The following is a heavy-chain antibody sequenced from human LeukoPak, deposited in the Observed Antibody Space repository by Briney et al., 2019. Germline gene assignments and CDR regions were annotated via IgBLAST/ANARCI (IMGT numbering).Heavy chain of an antibody. V-gene: IGHV4-59*08. CDR1: GGSISSYY. J-gene: IGHJ1*01. D-gene: IGHD6-13*01. CDR3: ARHGPYSSSWYQYFQH. Sequence: KPSETLSLTCTVSGGSISSYYWSWIRQPPGKGLEWIAYISDIGSINYNPSLKSRVTISLDTSKNQFSLKLSSVTAADTAVYYCARHGPYSSSWYQYFQHWGQGTLVTVSS. CDR2: ISDIGSI.